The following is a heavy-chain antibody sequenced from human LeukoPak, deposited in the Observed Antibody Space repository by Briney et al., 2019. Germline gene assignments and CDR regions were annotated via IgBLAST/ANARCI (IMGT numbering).Heavy chain of an antibody. Sequence: SETLFLTCTVSGGSINDYYWTWIRQAPGKGLEWIGYISNSGTTDYNPSLKSRVTMSVDTSNNEFSLRLTSVTAADTAMYYCARVVRGAVTSNCFDPWGQGTLVTVSS. CDR2: ISNSGTT. J-gene: IGHJ5*02. CDR3: ARVVRGAVTSNCFDP. CDR1: GGSINDYY. V-gene: IGHV4-59*01. D-gene: IGHD4-17*01.